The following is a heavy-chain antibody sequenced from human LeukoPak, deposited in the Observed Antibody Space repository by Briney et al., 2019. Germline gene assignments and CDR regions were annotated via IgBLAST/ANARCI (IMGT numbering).Heavy chain of an antibody. D-gene: IGHD3-22*01. J-gene: IGHJ3*02. V-gene: IGHV1-46*01. CDR2: INPSGGST. CDR1: GYTFTSYY. CDR3: ARARQGYYDSSGYYVGAFDI. Sequence: ASVKVSCKAYGYTFTSYYMHCVRQAPGQGLEWMGIINPSGGSTSYAQKFQGRVTMTRDMSTSTVYMELSSLRSEDTAVYYCARARQGYYDSSGYYVGAFDIWGQGTMVTVSS.